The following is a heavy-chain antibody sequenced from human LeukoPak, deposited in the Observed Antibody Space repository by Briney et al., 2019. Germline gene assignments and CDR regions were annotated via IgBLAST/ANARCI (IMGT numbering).Heavy chain of an antibody. CDR1: GFTFSSYG. CDR2: IRYDGSNK. J-gene: IGHJ4*02. CDR3: AKDFGSSWYMLFDY. Sequence: GGSLRLSCAASGFTFSSYGMHWVRQAPGKGLEWVAFIRYDGSNKYYADSVKGRFTISRDNSKNALYLQMNSLRAEDTAVYYCAKDFGSSWYMLFDYWGQGTLVTVSS. D-gene: IGHD6-13*01. V-gene: IGHV3-30*02.